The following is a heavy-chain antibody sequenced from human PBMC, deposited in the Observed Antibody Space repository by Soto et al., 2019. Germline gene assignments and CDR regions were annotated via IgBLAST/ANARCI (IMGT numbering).Heavy chain of an antibody. D-gene: IGHD5-18*01. CDR3: SRGILV. Sequence: QVQLQESGPGLVKPSQTLSLTCTVSGGSINSGGYCWSWIRQHPGKGLDWIGCISYGGSTSYNPYLXSXATISVDTSKNQFSLKLSSVTAADTAVYYCSRGILVWGQGTLITVSS. CDR2: ISYGGST. CDR1: GGSINSGGYC. J-gene: IGHJ4*02. V-gene: IGHV4-31*01.